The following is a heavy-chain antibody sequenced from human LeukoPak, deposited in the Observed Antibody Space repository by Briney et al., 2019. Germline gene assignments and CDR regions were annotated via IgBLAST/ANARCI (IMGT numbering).Heavy chain of an antibody. Sequence: GGSLRLSCAASGFIFSSSDINWLRQAPGQGLEWISSISSSSSYIYYADSVRGRFTISRDNAKHSVFLQMNRLRAEDTAVYYCARALSIATTVDIWGLGTMVTVSS. V-gene: IGHV3-21*01. CDR2: ISSSSSYI. D-gene: IGHD6-6*01. CDR3: ARALSIATTVDI. J-gene: IGHJ3*02. CDR1: GFIFSSSD.